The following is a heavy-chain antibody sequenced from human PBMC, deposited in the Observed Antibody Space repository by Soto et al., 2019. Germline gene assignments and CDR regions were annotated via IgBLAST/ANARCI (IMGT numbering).Heavy chain of an antibody. CDR2: IYYSGST. Sequence: QVQLQESGPGLVKPSETLSLTCTVSGGSISSYYWPWIRQPPGKGLEWIGYIYYSGSTNYNPSLKSRVTISVATSKTQFSLKLSSVTAADTAVYYGARLEGDYRYMDVWGKGTTVTVSS. V-gene: IGHV4-59*08. J-gene: IGHJ6*03. D-gene: IGHD3-16*01. CDR3: ARLEGDYRYMDV. CDR1: GGSISSYY.